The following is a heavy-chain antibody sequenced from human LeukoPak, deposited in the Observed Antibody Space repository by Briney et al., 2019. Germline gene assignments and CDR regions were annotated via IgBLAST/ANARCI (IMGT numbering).Heavy chain of an antibody. Sequence: GGSLRLSCAASGFTFSGSAMHWVRQASGKGREWVGRIRSKANSYATAYAASVKGRFTISRDDSKNTAYLQMNSLKTEDTAVYYCTRHTYSSGLDYWGQGTLVTVSS. CDR1: GFTFSGSA. J-gene: IGHJ4*02. D-gene: IGHD6-19*01. CDR3: TRHTYSSGLDY. V-gene: IGHV3-73*01. CDR2: IRSKANSYAT.